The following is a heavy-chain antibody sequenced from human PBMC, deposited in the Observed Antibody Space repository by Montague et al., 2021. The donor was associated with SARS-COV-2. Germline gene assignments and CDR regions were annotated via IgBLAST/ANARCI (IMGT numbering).Heavy chain of an antibody. V-gene: IGHV4-34*01. CDR3: ARGPHSGSWHYYYYYGMAV. CDR1: GGSCSGCY. J-gene: IGHJ6*02. Sequence: SETLSLTCAVYGGSCSGCYWSWIGQPPGKGLEWNWEIIHSCSSNYNPSLKSRVTISVDTSKNQFYLKLSSVTAADTAVYYCARGPHSGSWHYYYYYGMAVWGQGTTVTVSS. D-gene: IGHD6-13*01. CDR2: IIHSCSS.